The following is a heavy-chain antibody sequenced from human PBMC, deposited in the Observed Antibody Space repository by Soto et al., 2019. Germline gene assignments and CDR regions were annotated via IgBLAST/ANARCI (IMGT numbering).Heavy chain of an antibody. V-gene: IGHV3-48*03. Sequence: GWSLRPSGAAPGFTFSTYEINWVRQAPAQGPECASYISDSGATAYYADSVKGRFTTSRDNTQNSVYLQMNSLRTEDTAVYYCARDVPHYDSWTRSSAYLSYALDVWGQGTTVTVSS. D-gene: IGHD3-3*01. J-gene: IGHJ6*02. CDR2: ISDSGATA. CDR3: ARDVPHYDSWTRSSAYLSYALDV. CDR1: GFTFSTYE.